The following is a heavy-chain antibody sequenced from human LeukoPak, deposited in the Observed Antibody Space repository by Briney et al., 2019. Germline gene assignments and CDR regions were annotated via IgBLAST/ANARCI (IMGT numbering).Heavy chain of an antibody. CDR3: ARRSSSGWYPDYYYYYMDV. V-gene: IGHV3-69-1*01. CDR1: GFTFDDYA. D-gene: IGHD6-19*01. J-gene: IGHJ6*03. Sequence: GGSLRLSCAASGFTFDDYAMHWVRQAPGKGLEWVSSISSSSYIYYADSVKGRFTISRDNAKNSLYLQMNSLRGEDTAVYYCARRSSSGWYPDYYYYYMDVWGKGTTVTISS. CDR2: ISSSSYI.